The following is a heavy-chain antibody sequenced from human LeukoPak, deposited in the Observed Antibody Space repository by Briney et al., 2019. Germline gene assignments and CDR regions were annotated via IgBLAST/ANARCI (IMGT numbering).Heavy chain of an antibody. Sequence: SETLSLTCTVSGGSISSYYWSWIRQPAGKGLEWIGRIYTSGSTNYNPSLKSRVTMSVDTSKNQFSLKLSSVTAADTAVYYCARDAGIAARPAVNWFDPWGQGTLVTVSS. CDR3: ARDAGIAARPAVNWFDP. V-gene: IGHV4-4*07. D-gene: IGHD6-6*01. CDR1: GGSISSYY. J-gene: IGHJ5*02. CDR2: IYTSGST.